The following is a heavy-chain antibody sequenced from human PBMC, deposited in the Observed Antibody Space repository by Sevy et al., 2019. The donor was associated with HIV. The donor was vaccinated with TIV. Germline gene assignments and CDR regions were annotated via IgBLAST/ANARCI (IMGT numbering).Heavy chain of an antibody. V-gene: IGHV4-31*03. CDR3: ARATNLNAFDT. D-gene: IGHD1-26*01. CDR1: GGSISSGGYF. CDR2: TSSSGGT. J-gene: IGHJ3*02. Sequence: SETLSLTCIVSGGSISSGGYFWNWIRQHPGKGLEWIGFTSSSGGTSYNPSLKGRVTISVDTSKNQFSLRLSSVTAADTAVFYCARATNLNAFDTWGQRTMVTVSS.